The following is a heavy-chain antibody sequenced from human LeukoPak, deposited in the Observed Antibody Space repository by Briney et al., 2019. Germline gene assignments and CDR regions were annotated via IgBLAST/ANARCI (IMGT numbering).Heavy chain of an antibody. D-gene: IGHD3-10*01. CDR1: GFIFSNYG. V-gene: IGHV3-30*18. CDR2: ISYDGFYK. Sequence: GGSLRLSCAASGFIFSNYGIHWVRQAPGKGLEWVAVISYDGFYKYYADSVKGRFTISRDNSKNTLYLQMNSLRVEDTAVYYCAKDVMVGGLINWFDPWGQGTLVTVSS. CDR3: AKDVMVGGLINWFDP. J-gene: IGHJ5*02.